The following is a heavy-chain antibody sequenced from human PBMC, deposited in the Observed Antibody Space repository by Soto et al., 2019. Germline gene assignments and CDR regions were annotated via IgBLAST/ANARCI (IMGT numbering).Heavy chain of an antibody. D-gene: IGHD3-9*01. J-gene: IGHJ4*02. CDR1: GFTFSSYA. CDR2: ISGSGGST. V-gene: IGHV3-23*01. Sequence: PGGSLRLSCAASGFTFSSYAMSWVRQAPGKGLEWVSAISGSGGSTYYADSVKGRFTISRDNSKNTLYLQMNSLRAEDTAVYYCAKDSPYSHYDILTGYSGVFDYWGQGTLVTVSS. CDR3: AKDSPYSHYDILTGYSGVFDY.